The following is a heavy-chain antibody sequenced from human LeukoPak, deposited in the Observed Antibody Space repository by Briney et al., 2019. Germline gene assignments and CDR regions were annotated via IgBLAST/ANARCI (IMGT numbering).Heavy chain of an antibody. Sequence: PGGSLRLSCAASGFTFSSYSMNWVRQAPGKGLEWVSYISSSNSTIYYRDSVKGRFTISRDNAENSLYLQMNSLRAEDTAVYYCARGSNSGRGALDFWGQGTLVTVSS. CDR1: GFTFSSYS. V-gene: IGHV3-48*04. J-gene: IGHJ4*02. CDR2: ISSSNSTI. D-gene: IGHD3-10*02. CDR3: ARGSNSGRGALDF.